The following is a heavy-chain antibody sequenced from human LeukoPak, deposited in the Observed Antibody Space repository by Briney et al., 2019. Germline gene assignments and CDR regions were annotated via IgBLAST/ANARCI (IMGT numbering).Heavy chain of an antibody. CDR2: IKQDGSEK. CDR1: GFTFSSYW. CDR3: ASTGYSADY. V-gene: IGHV3-7*01. J-gene: IGHJ4*02. D-gene: IGHD5-18*01. Sequence: GGSLRLSCAASGFTFSSYWMTWVRQAPGKGLEWVATIKQDGSEKYYVDSVKGRFTVSRDNAKNSLYLQMNSLRAEDMAVYYCASTGYSADYWGQGTLVTVSS.